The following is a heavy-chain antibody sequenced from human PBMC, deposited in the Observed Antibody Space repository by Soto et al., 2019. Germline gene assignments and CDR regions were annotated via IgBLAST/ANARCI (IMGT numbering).Heavy chain of an antibody. CDR3: ARQPIVATSPYYYYYYGMDV. J-gene: IGHJ6*02. V-gene: IGHV4-59*01. CDR1: GGSISSYY. Sequence: SETLSLTCTVSGGSISSYYWSWIRQPPGKGLEWIGYIYYSGSTNYNPSLKSRVTISVDTSKNQFSLKLSSVTAADTAVYYCARQPIVATSPYYYYYYGMDVWGQGTTVTAP. D-gene: IGHD5-12*01. CDR2: IYYSGST.